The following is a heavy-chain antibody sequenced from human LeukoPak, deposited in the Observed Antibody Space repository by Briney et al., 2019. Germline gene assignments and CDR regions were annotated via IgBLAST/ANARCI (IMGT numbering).Heavy chain of an antibody. J-gene: IGHJ4*02. Sequence: ASVKVSCKASGYTFTGYYMHWVRQAPGQGLEWKGRINPNSGGTNYAQKFQGRVTMTRDTSISTAYMELSRLRSDDTAVYYCARAPLAARPGYWGQGTLVTVSS. CDR3: ARAPLAARPGY. CDR1: GYTFTGYY. V-gene: IGHV1-2*06. CDR2: INPNSGGT. D-gene: IGHD6-6*01.